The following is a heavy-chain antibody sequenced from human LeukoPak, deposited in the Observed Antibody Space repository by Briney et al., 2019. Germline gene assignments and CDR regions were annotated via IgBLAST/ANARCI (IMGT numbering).Heavy chain of an antibody. CDR1: GFTFDNYA. CDR2: ITWKSDTI. V-gene: IGHV3-9*01. Sequence: GGSLRLSCVASGFTFDNYAMHWVRQAPGKVLEWVSGITWKSDTIAYGDSVRGRFTVSRDNAKNSLYLQMNSLRTEDTALYYCVKGGRGHSVPDYWGQGTLVTVSS. CDR3: VKGGRGHSVPDY. J-gene: IGHJ4*02. D-gene: IGHD2-15*01.